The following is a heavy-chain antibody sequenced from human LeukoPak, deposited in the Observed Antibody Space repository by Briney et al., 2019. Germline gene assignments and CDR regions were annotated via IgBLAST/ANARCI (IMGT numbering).Heavy chain of an antibody. CDR1: GGSIITYS. V-gene: IGHV4-4*07. J-gene: IGHJ4*02. CDR2: VVTTTT. D-gene: IGHD6-19*01. CDR3: ARDTTVASGMQF. Sequence: SRTLSLTCTVSGGSIITYSWTWVRQSPGKGLAWMGSVVTTTTKYSPALRSRVAISVDTSKNQFSLRLESVTTADTAVYYCARDTTVASGMQFWGQGALVTVSS.